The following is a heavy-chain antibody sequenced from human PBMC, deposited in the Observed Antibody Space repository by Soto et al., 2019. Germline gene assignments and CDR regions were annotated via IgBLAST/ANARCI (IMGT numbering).Heavy chain of an antibody. J-gene: IGHJ4*02. Sequence: EVQLVESGGGLVQPGGSLRLSCAASGFSLRGYSMSWVRQAPGKGLEWISYINDFQSIHADSVKGRFTISRDNAKNSVYLQMNSLGEDDTAVYYCARGAGYGDYGGYWGQGTLVTVSS. D-gene: IGHD4-17*01. CDR2: INDFQSI. CDR3: ARGAGYGDYGGY. CDR1: GFSLRGYS. V-gene: IGHV3-48*02.